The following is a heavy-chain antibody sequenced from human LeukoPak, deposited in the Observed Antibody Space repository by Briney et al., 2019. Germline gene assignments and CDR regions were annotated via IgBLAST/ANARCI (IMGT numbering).Heavy chain of an antibody. Sequence: GGSLRLSCAASGFTFDDYGMSWVRQAPGKGPEWVSGINWNGGSTGYADSVKGRFTISRDNAKNSLYLQMNSLRAEDTALYYCARVRTVTRTREYYFDYWGQGTLVTVSS. J-gene: IGHJ4*02. CDR1: GFTFDDYG. D-gene: IGHD4-17*01. V-gene: IGHV3-20*04. CDR2: INWNGGST. CDR3: ARVRTVTRTREYYFDY.